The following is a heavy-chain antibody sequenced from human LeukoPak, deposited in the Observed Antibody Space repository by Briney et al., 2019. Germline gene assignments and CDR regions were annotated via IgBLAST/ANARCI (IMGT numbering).Heavy chain of an antibody. D-gene: IGHD6-19*01. CDR1: GFSLSNARMG. CDR2: IFSNDEK. V-gene: IGHV2-26*01. CDR3: ARMLSSGWYYFDY. Sequence: SGPTLVNPTETLTLTCTVSGFSLSNARMGVSWIRQPPGKALEWLAHIFSNDEKSYSTSLKSRLTISKDTSKSQVVLTMTNMDPEDTATYYCARMLSSGWYYFDYWGQGTLVTVSS. J-gene: IGHJ4*02.